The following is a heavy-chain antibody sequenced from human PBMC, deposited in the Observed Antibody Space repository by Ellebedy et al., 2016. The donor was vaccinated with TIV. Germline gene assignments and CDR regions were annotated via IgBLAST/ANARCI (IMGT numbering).Heavy chain of an antibody. Sequence: GESLKISCAASGFTFSTYWMTWVRQAPGKGLEWVSTLGGSGGTTYYGDSVKGRFTISRDTSRNTLYLQMSSLRANDTAVYYCAKIPVAYNWNYADDHWGQGTLVTVSS. CDR2: LGGSGGTT. J-gene: IGHJ5*02. CDR1: GFTFSTYW. V-gene: IGHV3-23*01. CDR3: AKIPVAYNWNYADDH. D-gene: IGHD1-7*01.